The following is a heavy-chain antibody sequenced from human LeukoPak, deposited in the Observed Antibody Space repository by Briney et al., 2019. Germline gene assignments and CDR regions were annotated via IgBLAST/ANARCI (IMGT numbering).Heavy chain of an antibody. CDR2: IYYSGST. V-gene: IGHV4-31*03. D-gene: IGHD6-13*01. CDR1: GGSISSGGYY. CDR3: ARCIAAAGRSFDY. J-gene: IGHJ4*02. Sequence: SETLSLTCTVYGGSISSGGYYWSWIRQHPGKGLEWIGYIYYSGSTYYNPSLKSRVTISVDTSKNQFSLKLSSVTAADTAVYYCARCIAAAGRSFDYWGQGTLVTVSS.